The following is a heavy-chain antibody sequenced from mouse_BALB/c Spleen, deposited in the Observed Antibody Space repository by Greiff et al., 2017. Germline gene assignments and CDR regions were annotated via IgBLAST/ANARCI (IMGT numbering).Heavy chain of an antibody. J-gene: IGHJ2*01. V-gene: IGHV5-17*02. CDR1: GFTFSSFG. CDR3: ARSRFYDFDY. Sequence: EVKVVESGGGLVQPGGSRKLSCAASGFTFSSFGMHWVRQAPEKGLEWVAYISSGSSTIYYADTVKGRVTISRDNPTNTLFLQMTSLRSEDTAMYYYARSRFYDFDYWGQGTTLTVSS. D-gene: IGHD2-12*01. CDR2: ISSGSSTI.